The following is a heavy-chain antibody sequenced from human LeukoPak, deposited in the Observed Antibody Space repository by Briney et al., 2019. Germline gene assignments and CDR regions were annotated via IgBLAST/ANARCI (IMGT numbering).Heavy chain of an antibody. D-gene: IGHD6-6*01. Sequence: GGSLRLSCAASGFTFDDYGMSWVRQPPGKGLEWVSGINWNGGSTGYADSVKGRFTISRDNAKNSLYLQMNSLRAEDTALYHCARVSEAARNYYYYYMDVWGKGTTVTVSS. CDR3: ARVSEAARNYYYYYMDV. V-gene: IGHV3-20*01. CDR1: GFTFDDYG. J-gene: IGHJ6*03. CDR2: INWNGGST.